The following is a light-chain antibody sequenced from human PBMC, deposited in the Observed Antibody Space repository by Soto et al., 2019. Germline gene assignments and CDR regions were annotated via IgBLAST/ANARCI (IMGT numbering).Light chain of an antibody. CDR1: QSVSSTY. Sequence: ELVLTSSPATLSLAPGESPAFYCRASQSVSSTYLAWYQQQPGQAPRLLMSGTSNRATGTPDRFSGSGSGTDFTLTISRLEPEDFAVYYCQQYGSPPITFGQGTRLEI. J-gene: IGKJ5*01. V-gene: IGKV3-20*01. CDR3: QQYGSPPIT. CDR2: GTS.